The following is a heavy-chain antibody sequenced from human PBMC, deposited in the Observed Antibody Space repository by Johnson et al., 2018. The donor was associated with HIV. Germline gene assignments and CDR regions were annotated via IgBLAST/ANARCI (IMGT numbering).Heavy chain of an antibody. J-gene: IGHJ3*02. D-gene: IGHD6-13*01. CDR3: ARGRYSSSWYVGGLDAFDI. CDR2: ISGSGSTI. V-gene: IGHV3-11*04. Sequence: QVQLVESGGGVVQPGRSLRLSCAASGFTFIDYYMSWIRQAPGKGLEWISYISGSGSTIYYADSVKGRFTIPRDNAKNSLYLQMNSLRAEDTAMYYCARGRYSSSWYVGGLDAFDIWGQGTMVTVSS. CDR1: GFTFIDYY.